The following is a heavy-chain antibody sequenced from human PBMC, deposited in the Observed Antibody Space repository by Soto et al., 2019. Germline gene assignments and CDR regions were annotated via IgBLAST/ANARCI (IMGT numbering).Heavy chain of an antibody. CDR3: ARPPTVTNRADDY. J-gene: IGHJ4*02. CDR2: ISSSGSTI. CDR1: GFTFSDYY. Sequence: GGSLRLSCAASGFTFSDYYMSWIRQAPGKGLEWVSYISSSGSTIYYADSVKGRFTISRDNAKNSLYLQMNSLRAEDTAVYYCARPPTVTNRADDYWGQGTLVTVSS. D-gene: IGHD4-17*01. V-gene: IGHV3-11*01.